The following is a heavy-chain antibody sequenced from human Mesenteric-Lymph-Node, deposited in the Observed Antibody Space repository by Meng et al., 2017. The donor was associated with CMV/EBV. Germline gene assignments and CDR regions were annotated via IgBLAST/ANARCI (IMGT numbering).Heavy chain of an antibody. CDR3: EARDCSGTSCFRGMDV. Sequence: ASVKVSCKASGYPFTSYDINWVRQATGQGLEWMGWMNPNSGNTGYAHKFQGRVTFTRNISISTVYMELSSLTSEDTAVYYCEARDCSGTSCFRGMDVWGQGTTVTVSS. CDR1: GYPFTSYD. J-gene: IGHJ6*02. CDR2: MNPNSGNT. D-gene: IGHD2-2*01. V-gene: IGHV1-8*03.